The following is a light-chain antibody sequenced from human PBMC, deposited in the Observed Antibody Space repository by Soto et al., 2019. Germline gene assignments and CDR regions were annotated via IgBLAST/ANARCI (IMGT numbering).Light chain of an antibody. V-gene: IGKV3-20*01. CDR3: QQYGSSPWT. CDR1: QSVSNKY. Sequence: EIVLTQSPGTLSLSLGERATLSCRASQSVSNKYLAWYQQKSGQAPRLLIYGASNRASGIPDRFSGSGSGTDFTLTISRLEPEDFAVYYCQQYGSSPWTFGQGTKMEIE. CDR2: GAS. J-gene: IGKJ1*01.